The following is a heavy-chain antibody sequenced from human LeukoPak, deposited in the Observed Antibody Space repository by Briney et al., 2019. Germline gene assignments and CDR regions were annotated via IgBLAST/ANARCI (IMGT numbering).Heavy chain of an antibody. J-gene: IGHJ4*02. CDR3: ARDRGGNSFDF. D-gene: IGHD4-23*01. V-gene: IGHV1-2*02. CDR1: GYTFTDSY. CDR2: INPNSDT. Sequence: ASVKVSCKASGYTFTDSYMHWMRQAPGQGLEWMGWINPNSDTNYAQKFQGRVTMTRDTSISTADMELNSLTSDDTGLYYCARDRGGNSFDFWGQGTLVTVSS.